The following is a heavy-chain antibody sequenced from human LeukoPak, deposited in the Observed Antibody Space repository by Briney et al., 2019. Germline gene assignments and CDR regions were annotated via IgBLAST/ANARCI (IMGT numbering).Heavy chain of an antibody. Sequence: GGSLRLSCAASGFSFSSYWMSWVRQAPGKGLEWVANIKQDGSEKYHVDSVKGRFTISRDNAKNSLYLQMNSLRAEDTAVYYCAREEEYYDFWSGYSNWGQGTLVTVSS. D-gene: IGHD3-3*01. V-gene: IGHV3-7*01. J-gene: IGHJ4*02. CDR2: IKQDGSEK. CDR3: AREEEYYDFWSGYSN. CDR1: GFSFSSYW.